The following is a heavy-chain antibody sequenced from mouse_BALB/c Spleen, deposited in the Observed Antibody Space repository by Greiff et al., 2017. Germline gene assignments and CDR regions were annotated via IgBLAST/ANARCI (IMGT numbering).Heavy chain of an antibody. D-gene: IGHD1-1*01. V-gene: IGHV3-2*02. CDR3: ASNYYYGSSYVGWFAY. Sequence: EVQLQESGPGLVKPSQSLSLTCTVTGYSITSDYAWNWIRQFPGNKLEWMGYISYSGSTSYNPSLKSRISITRDTSKNQFFLQLNSVTTEDTATYYCASNYYYGSSYVGWFAYWGQGTLVTVSA. CDR1: GYSITSDYA. J-gene: IGHJ3*01. CDR2: ISYSGST.